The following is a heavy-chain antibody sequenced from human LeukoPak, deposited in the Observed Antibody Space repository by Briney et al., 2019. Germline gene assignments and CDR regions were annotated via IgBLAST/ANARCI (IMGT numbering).Heavy chain of an antibody. CDR2: VYYSGTT. J-gene: IGHJ4*02. CDR1: GGSIHTYY. D-gene: IGHD6-19*01. CDR3: ARDGRAGSLFAY. Sequence: SETLSLTCSVSGGSIHTYYWTWTRQPPGKGLEWIGNVYYSGTTYYNPSLKSRLTISVDTSKNQFSLKLSSVTAADTAIYYCARDGRAGSLFAYWGQGTLVTVSS. V-gene: IGHV4-59*13.